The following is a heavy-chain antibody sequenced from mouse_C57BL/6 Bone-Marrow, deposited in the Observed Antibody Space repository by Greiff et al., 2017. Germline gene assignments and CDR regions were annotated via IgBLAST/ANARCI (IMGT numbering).Heavy chain of an antibody. Sequence: VQLQQSGAELVRPGASVKLSCTASGFNIKDDYMHWVKQRPEQGLEWIGWIDPENGDTEYASKFQGKATITADPSSNTAYLQLSSLTSEDTAVYYCTTITTVVATDYWGQGTTLTVSS. CDR1: GFNIKDDY. CDR3: TTITTVVATDY. D-gene: IGHD1-1*01. J-gene: IGHJ2*01. CDR2: IDPENGDT. V-gene: IGHV14-4*01.